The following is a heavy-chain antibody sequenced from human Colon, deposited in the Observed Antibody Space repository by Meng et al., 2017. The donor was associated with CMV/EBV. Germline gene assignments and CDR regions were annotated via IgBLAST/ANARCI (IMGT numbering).Heavy chain of an antibody. Sequence: GESLKISCATSGFTFDNYAMSWVRQAPGKGLEWVSAIVGGGGSRTYYADSVKGRFTISRDNAKNSLYLQMNSLRAGDTALYYCGKNRVESWGQGTLVTVSS. CDR2: IVGGGGSRT. D-gene: IGHD3-10*01. CDR1: GFTFDNYA. V-gene: IGHV3-23*01. J-gene: IGHJ4*02. CDR3: GKNRVES.